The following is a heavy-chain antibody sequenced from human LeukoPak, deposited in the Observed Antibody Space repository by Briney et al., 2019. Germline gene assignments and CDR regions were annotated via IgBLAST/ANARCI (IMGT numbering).Heavy chain of an antibody. J-gene: IGHJ4*02. Sequence: PSETLSLTCTVSGGSISSSSYYWGWIRQPPGKGLEWIGSIYYSGSTYYNPSLKSRVTISVDTSKNQFSLKLSSVTAADTAVYYCARLWAAAGTGDYWGQGTLVTVSS. CDR2: IYYSGST. V-gene: IGHV4-39*07. CDR3: ARLWAAAGTGDY. D-gene: IGHD6-13*01. CDR1: GGSISSSSYY.